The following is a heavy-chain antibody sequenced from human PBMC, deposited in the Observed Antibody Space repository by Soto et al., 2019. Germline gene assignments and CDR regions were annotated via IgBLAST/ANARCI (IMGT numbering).Heavy chain of an antibody. CDR3: GRVVEGATRHTDPDS. CDR2: VYHNGGA. V-gene: IGHV4-39*01. D-gene: IGHD2-21*01. CDR1: GGSIRTSTYS. Sequence: SETLSLTCTVSGGSIRTSTYSWGWIRQPPGKGLEWIGSVYHNGGAHYNSSLKSRVTISVDTANNQVSLRMRSLTAADTAFYYCGRVVEGATRHTDPDSWGQGILVTVSS. J-gene: IGHJ5*01.